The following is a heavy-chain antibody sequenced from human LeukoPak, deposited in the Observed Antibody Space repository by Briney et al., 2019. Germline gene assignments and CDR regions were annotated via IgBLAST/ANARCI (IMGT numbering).Heavy chain of an antibody. CDR3: AREWGLRLAVNPKGMDV. CDR2: VHPSTGST. J-gene: IGHJ6*02. D-gene: IGHD6-19*01. Sequence: ASVKVSCKASGYTFTSYDIHWVRQAPGQGLEWMGIVHPSTGSTSFTQKFRGRVTMTSDTSTRTVYMELSSLRSEDTAVYYCAREWGLRLAVNPKGMDVWGQGTTVIVSS. CDR1: GYTFTSYD. V-gene: IGHV1-46*01.